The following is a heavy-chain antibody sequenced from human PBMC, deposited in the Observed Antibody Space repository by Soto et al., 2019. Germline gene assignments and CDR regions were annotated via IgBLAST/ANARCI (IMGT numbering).Heavy chain of an antibody. CDR2: IYWDDDK. D-gene: IGHD3-10*01. Sequence: QITLKESGPTLVKPTQTLTLTCTFSGFSLSTSGVGVGWIRQPPGKALEWLALIYWDDDKRYSPSLKSRLTITKDTSKNQVVLTMTNMDPVDTATYYCAHRQKGDMGFGELYWGGYFDYWGQGTLVTVSS. CDR1: GFSLSTSGVG. J-gene: IGHJ4*02. V-gene: IGHV2-5*02. CDR3: AHRQKGDMGFGELYWGGYFDY.